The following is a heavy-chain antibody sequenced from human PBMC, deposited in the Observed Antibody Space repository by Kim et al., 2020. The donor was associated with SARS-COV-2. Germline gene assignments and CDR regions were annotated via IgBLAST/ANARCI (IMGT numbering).Heavy chain of an antibody. CDR3: ARKDYYYGMDV. Sequence: PGGSLRLSCAASGFTVSSNYMSWVRQAPGKGLELVSVIYSGGSTYYADSVKVRFTISRDNSYNTLYLQMNSLRAEYTAVYYCARKDYYYGMDVWGQGTTVTVSS. V-gene: IGHV3-53*01. CDR1: GFTVSSNY. J-gene: IGHJ6*02. CDR2: IYSGGST.